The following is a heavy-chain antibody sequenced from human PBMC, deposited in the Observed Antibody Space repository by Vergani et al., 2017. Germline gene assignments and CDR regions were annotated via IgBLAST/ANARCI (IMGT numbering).Heavy chain of an antibody. J-gene: IGHJ5*02. CDR1: GASIRSSNYY. CDR3: ARHSTVEWLVKLGWIDP. Sequence: QLQLQESGPGLVKPSATLSLTCSVSGASIRSSNYYWGWIRQPPGKGLEWIASIYYSGSTYYNPSLKSRVTISVDTSKNQFSLKLIPVTAADTAVYFCARHSTVEWLVKLGWIDPWGQGILVTVSS. V-gene: IGHV4-39*01. CDR2: IYYSGST. D-gene: IGHD6-19*01.